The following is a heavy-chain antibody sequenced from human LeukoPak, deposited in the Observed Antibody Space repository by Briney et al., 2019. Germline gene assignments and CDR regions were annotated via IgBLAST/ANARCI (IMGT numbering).Heavy chain of an antibody. CDR2: IHHRGTT. CDR1: GGSISTNTYY. D-gene: IGHD3-10*01. J-gene: IGHJ4*02. V-gene: IGHV4-39*07. Sequence: SETLSLTCIVSGGSISTNTYYWGWIRLPPGKGLEWIGEIHHRGTTYYNPFLRSRVTISVDTSKNQFSLRLTSVAAADTAVYYCARVTYNGYQHFDYWGQGNLVTVS. CDR3: ARVTYNGYQHFDY.